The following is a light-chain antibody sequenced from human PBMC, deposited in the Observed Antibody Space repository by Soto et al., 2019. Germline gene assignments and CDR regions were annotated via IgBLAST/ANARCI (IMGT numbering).Light chain of an antibody. J-gene: IGLJ1*01. V-gene: IGLV2-11*01. CDR1: NSDVGRYKY. CDR3: CSYAGTYSFV. Sequence: ALTQPRSVSGSPGQSVTVSCTGTNSDVGRYKYVSWYQQHPGKAPKLMLYDVTERPSGVPDRFSGSKSGNTASLIISGLQAEDEADYYCCSYAGTYSFVFGTGTKVTVL. CDR2: DVT.